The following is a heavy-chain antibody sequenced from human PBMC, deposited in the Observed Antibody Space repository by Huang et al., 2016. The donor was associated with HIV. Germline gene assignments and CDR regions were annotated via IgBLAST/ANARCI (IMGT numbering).Heavy chain of an antibody. V-gene: IGHV4-39*01. J-gene: IGHJ4*02. D-gene: IGHD3-10*01. Sequence: QLQLQESGPGLVKPSETLSLTCTVSGGSISSSSYYWGWTRQPPGKGLEWIGTICYSGSTYYNPSLKGRVTISVDTSKNQFSLKLSAVTAADTAVYYCARHERWAMVRGVPQWGFDYWGQGTLVTVSS. CDR3: ARHERWAMVRGVPQWGFDY. CDR1: GGSISSSSYY. CDR2: ICYSGST.